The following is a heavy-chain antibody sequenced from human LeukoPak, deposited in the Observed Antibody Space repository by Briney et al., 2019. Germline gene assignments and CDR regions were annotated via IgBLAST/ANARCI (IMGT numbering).Heavy chain of an antibody. CDR3: ARGRTIYGDYVYAFDI. CDR1: GYTLTELS. CDR2: FDPEDGET. J-gene: IGHJ3*02. D-gene: IGHD4-17*01. Sequence: ASVKVSCKVSGYTLTELSMHWVRQAPGKGLEWMGGFDPEDGETIYAQKFQGRVTMTRDTSISTAYMELSRLRSDDTAVYYCARGRTIYGDYVYAFDIWGQGTMVTVSS. V-gene: IGHV1-24*01.